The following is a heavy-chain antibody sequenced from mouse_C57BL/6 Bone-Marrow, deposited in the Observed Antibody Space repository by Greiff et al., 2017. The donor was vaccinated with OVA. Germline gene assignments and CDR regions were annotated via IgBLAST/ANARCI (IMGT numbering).Heavy chain of an antibody. J-gene: IGHJ2*01. D-gene: IGHD4-1*02. Sequence: VQRVESGAELVRPGASVTLSCKASGYTFTDYEMHWVKQTPVHGLEWIGAIDPETGGTAYNQKFKGKAILTADKSSSTAYMELRSLTSEDSAVYYCISTGTLDYWGQGTTLTVSS. CDR1: GYTFTDYE. CDR3: ISTGTLDY. CDR2: IDPETGGT. V-gene: IGHV1-15*01.